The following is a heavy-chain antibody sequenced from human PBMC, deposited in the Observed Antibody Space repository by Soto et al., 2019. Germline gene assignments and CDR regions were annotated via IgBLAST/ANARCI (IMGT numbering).Heavy chain of an antibody. J-gene: IGHJ5*01. CDR1: GYIFSNYY. Sequence: ASVQGSCKASGYIFSNYYIHWVRQAPGQGLEWMGIINPSGSSTRYAQNFQGRVTMTRDTSSNTVYMELSSLRFEDTAVYYCARDVGDSGSHWFDSWGQGSLVTVSS. CDR2: INPSGSST. V-gene: IGHV1-46*01. D-gene: IGHD1-26*01. CDR3: ARDVGDSGSHWFDS.